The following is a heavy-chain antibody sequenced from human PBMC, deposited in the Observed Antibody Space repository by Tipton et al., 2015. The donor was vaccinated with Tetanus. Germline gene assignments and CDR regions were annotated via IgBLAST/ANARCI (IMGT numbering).Heavy chain of an antibody. Sequence: TLSLTCTVSGGSISSSNYYWGWIRQPPGKGLEWIGSVFDSGTSYYNPSLKSRVTISVDTSKNHFSLRLSSVTAAETAVYYCAEGRRFCSSNSCHEYYFDSWGRGTLVTVSS. J-gene: IGHJ4*02. CDR2: VFDSGTS. D-gene: IGHD2-2*01. CDR1: GGSISSSNYY. V-gene: IGHV4-39*02. CDR3: AEGRRFCSSNSCHEYYFDS.